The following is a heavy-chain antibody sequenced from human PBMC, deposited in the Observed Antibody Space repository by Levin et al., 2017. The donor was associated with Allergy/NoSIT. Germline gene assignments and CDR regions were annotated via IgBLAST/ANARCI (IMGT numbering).Heavy chain of an antibody. D-gene: IGHD3-10*01. V-gene: IGHV3-15*01. CDR3: TTVWKLLWFGELLQFDY. J-gene: IGHJ4*02. CDR2: IKSKTDGGTT. CDR1: GFTFSNAW. Sequence: GESLKISCAASGFTFSNAWMSWVRQAPGKGLEWVGRIKSKTDGGTTDYAAPVKGRFTISRDDSKNTLYLQMNSLKTEDTAVYYCTTVWKLLWFGELLQFDYWGQGTLVTVSS.